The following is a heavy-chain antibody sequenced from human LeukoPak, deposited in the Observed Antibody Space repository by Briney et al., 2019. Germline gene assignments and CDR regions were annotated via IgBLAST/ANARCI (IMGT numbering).Heavy chain of an antibody. CDR3: ARGYSSSWFPSGWYFDL. V-gene: IGHV3-30*04. J-gene: IGHJ2*01. D-gene: IGHD6-13*01. Sequence: PGGSLRLSCAASGFTFSSYAMHWVRQAPGKGLEGVAVISYDGSNKYYADSVKGRFTISRDNSKNTLYLQMNSLRAEDTAVYYCARGYSSSWFPSGWYFDLWGRGTLVTVSS. CDR2: ISYDGSNK. CDR1: GFTFSSYA.